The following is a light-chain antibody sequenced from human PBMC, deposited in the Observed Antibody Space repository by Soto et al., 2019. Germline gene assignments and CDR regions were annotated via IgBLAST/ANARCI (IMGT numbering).Light chain of an antibody. CDR2: GAS. V-gene: IGKV3-20*01. J-gene: IGKJ5*01. CDR1: QSVSSSY. Sequence: ESVLTQSPGTLSLSPGERATLSCRASQSVSSSYLAWYQQKPGQAPRLLIYGASSRATGIPDRFSGSGSGTDFTLTIRRLEPEDFAVYYCQQYGSTSITFGQGTRLEIK. CDR3: QQYGSTSIT.